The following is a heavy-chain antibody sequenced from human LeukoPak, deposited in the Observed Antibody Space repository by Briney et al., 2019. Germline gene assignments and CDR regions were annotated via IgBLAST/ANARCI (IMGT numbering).Heavy chain of an antibody. D-gene: IGHD2-15*01. V-gene: IGHV3-30*04. CDR2: ISYDGSNK. CDR1: GFTFSSYA. J-gene: IGHJ6*03. CDR3: ARDWWAGYSFYYYMDV. Sequence: PGGSLRLSCAASGFTFSSYAMHWVRQAPGKGLEWVPAISYDGSNKYYADSVKGRYTISRDNSKNTLYLQMNSLRAEDTAVYYCARDWWAGYSFYYYMDVWGKGTTVTVSS.